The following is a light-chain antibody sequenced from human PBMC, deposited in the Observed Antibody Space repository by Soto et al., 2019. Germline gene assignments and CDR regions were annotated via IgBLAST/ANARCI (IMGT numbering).Light chain of an antibody. CDR3: FSYTANDNWV. J-gene: IGLJ3*02. Sequence: QSALTQPRSVSGSPGQSVTISCTGTSSDVGGYNYVSWYQQHPGKAPKLIISAVRQRPSGVPDRFSGSKSGNTASLTISGLQTDDEADYFCFSYTANDNWVFGGGTKLTVL. CDR1: SSDVGGYNY. V-gene: IGLV2-11*01. CDR2: AVR.